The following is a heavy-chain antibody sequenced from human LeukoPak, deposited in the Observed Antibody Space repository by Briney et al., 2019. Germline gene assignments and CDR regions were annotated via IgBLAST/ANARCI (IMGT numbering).Heavy chain of an antibody. CDR3: AKDPQDIVVVPAAMEH. J-gene: IGHJ1*01. CDR2: ISGSGGST. V-gene: IGHV3-23*01. D-gene: IGHD2-2*01. Sequence: GGSLRLSCAASGFTFSSNDMSWVRQAPGKGLEWVSAISGSGGSTYYADSVKGRFTISRDNSKNTLYLQMNSLRAEDTAVYYCAKDPQDIVVVPAAMEHWGQGTLVTVSS. CDR1: GFTFSSND.